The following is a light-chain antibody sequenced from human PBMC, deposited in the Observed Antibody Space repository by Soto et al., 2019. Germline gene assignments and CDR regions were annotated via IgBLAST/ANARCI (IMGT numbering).Light chain of an antibody. V-gene: IGLV2-14*01. Sequence: QSVLTQPASVSGSPGQSITISCTRTSSDIGDYNYVSWYQQHPGKAPKLMIYEVFHRPSGVSNRFSASKSGTTASLTISGLQAEDEADYYCSSYTDTSTLVFGGGTKLTVL. CDR2: EVF. CDR3: SSYTDTSTLV. CDR1: SSDIGDYNY. J-gene: IGLJ3*02.